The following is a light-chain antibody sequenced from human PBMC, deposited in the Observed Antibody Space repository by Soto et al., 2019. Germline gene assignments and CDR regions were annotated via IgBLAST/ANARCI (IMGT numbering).Light chain of an antibody. J-gene: IGKJ1*01. Sequence: EIVMTQSPATLSVSPGERATLSCRASQSVSSNLAWYQQKPGQAPRPLIYGASTRATGIPARFSGSVSGTEFTLTISSLQSEDFAVYYCQHYNNWPRTFGQGTKVEIK. CDR1: QSVSSN. CDR3: QHYNNWPRT. CDR2: GAS. V-gene: IGKV3-15*01.